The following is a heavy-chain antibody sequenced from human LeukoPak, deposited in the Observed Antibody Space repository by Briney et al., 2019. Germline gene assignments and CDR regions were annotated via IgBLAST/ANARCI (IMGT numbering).Heavy chain of an antibody. CDR1: GGTVSSYA. J-gene: IGHJ4*02. CDR2: IIPIFGIA. Sequence: SVKVSCKASGGTVSSYAISWVRQAPGQGLEWMGRIIPIFGIANYAQKFQGRVTITADKSTSTAYMELSSLRSEDTAVYYCARSHSYGYVASGAFDYWGQGTLVTVSS. CDR3: ARSHSYGYVASGAFDY. D-gene: IGHD5-18*01. V-gene: IGHV1-69*04.